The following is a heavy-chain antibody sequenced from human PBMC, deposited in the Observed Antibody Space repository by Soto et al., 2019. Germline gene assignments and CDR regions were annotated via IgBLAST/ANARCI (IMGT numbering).Heavy chain of an antibody. CDR1: GGPISSYY. J-gene: IGHJ4*02. Sequence: QVQLQESGPGLVKPSETLSLNCTVSGGPISSYYWSWIRQSPGKGLEWIGYIYYSGSTNYNPSLQSQVTISVGTSKNRFSLALSSVTAADTAVYYCARGSSGWPPRLAYWGQGTLVTVSS. CDR2: IYYSGST. D-gene: IGHD6-19*01. CDR3: ARGSSGWPPRLAY. V-gene: IGHV4-59*01.